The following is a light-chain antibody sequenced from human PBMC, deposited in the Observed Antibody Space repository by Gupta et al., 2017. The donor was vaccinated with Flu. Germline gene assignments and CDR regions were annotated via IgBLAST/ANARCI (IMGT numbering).Light chain of an antibody. Sequence: SALTQPASVSGSPGQSITISCTGTSSDGGSYNLVSWYQQHPGKAPKLMIYEGSKRPAGGSNRFSGYKSGNTASLTISGLQAEDEDDYYCDSYPGSSRVFGGGTKLTVL. V-gene: IGLV2-23*01. J-gene: IGLJ3*02. CDR2: EGS. CDR1: SSDGGSYNL. CDR3: DSYPGSSRV.